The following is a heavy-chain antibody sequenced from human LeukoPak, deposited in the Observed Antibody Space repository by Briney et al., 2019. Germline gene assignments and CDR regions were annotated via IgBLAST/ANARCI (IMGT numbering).Heavy chain of an antibody. J-gene: IGHJ4*02. Sequence: ASVKVSCRTSGYTFTTYGINWVRQAPGQGLEWMGWISGYNGSTKYAQRLQDRVTMTTDTSTSTAYMELRSLRSDDTAVYYCARGSRHPYCTNGVCRYFDMDYWGQGTLVTVSS. CDR2: ISGYNGST. D-gene: IGHD2-8*01. CDR3: ARGSRHPYCTNGVCRYFDMDY. CDR1: GYTFTTYG. V-gene: IGHV1-18*01.